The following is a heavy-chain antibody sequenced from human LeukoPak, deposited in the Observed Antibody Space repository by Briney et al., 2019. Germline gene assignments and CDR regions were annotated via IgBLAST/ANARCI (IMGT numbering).Heavy chain of an antibody. CDR1: GFTVSSNY. CDR2: IYSGGST. Sequence: PGGSLRLSCAASGFTVSSNYMSWVRQAPGKGLEWVSVIYSGGSTYYADSVKGRFTISRDNSKNTLYLQMNSLRAEDTAVYYCAVATTETYYFDYWGQGTLVTVSS. CDR3: AVATTETYYFDY. J-gene: IGHJ4*02. D-gene: IGHD5-12*01. V-gene: IGHV3-53*01.